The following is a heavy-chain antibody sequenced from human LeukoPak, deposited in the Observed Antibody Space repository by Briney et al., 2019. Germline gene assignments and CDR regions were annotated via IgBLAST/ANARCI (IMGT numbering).Heavy chain of an antibody. V-gene: IGHV1-46*01. D-gene: IGHD3-10*01. J-gene: IGHJ6*03. CDR1: GYTFTSYY. CDR2: INPSGGST. CDR3: AREEKDGITMARYYYMDV. Sequence: GASVKVSCKASGYTFTSYYMHWVRQAPGQGLEWMGIINPSGGSTSYAQKFQGRVTMTRDTSTSTVYMELSSLRSEDTAVYYCAREEKDGITMARYYYMDVWGKGTTVTVSS.